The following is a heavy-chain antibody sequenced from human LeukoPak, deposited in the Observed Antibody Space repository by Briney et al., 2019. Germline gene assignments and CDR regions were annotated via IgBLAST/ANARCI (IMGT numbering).Heavy chain of an antibody. J-gene: IGHJ4*02. CDR3: TLSTYDSSGYRARERFDY. D-gene: IGHD3-22*01. CDR1: GFTFGDYA. CDR2: IRSKAYGGTT. V-gene: IGHV3-49*04. Sequence: GGSLRLSCTASGFTFGDYAMSWVRQAPGKGLEWVGFIRSKAYGGTTEYAASVKGRFTISRDDSKSIAYLQMNSLKTEDTAVYYCTLSTYDSSGYRARERFDYWGQGTLVTVSS.